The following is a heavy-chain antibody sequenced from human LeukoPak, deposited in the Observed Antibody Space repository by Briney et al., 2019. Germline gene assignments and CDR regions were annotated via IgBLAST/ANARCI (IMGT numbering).Heavy chain of an antibody. Sequence: GASVKVSCKASGYPFSIYDVNWVRQAAGQGLEWLGWMNPNGIAAGYSRKFQDRVALTMDTSTSTAYLELSSLRSEDTAVYYCARGRLSTLWGQGTLVTVSS. V-gene: IGHV1-8*01. CDR1: GYPFSIYD. CDR2: MNPNGIAA. CDR3: ARGRLSTL. J-gene: IGHJ4*02. D-gene: IGHD2-2*01.